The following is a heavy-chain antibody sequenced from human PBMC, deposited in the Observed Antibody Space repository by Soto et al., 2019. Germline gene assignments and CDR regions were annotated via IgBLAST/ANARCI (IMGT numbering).Heavy chain of an antibody. V-gene: IGHV1-69*01. CDR1: GGTFSSYA. J-gene: IGHJ6*02. CDR3: ARSQGSSTSLEIYYYYYYGMDV. D-gene: IGHD2-2*01. Sequence: QVQLVQSGAEVKKPGSSVKVSCKASGGTFSSYAISWVRQAPGQGLEWMGGIILISGTANYGQKFQGRVTITADESTSTAYMELSSLRSEDTAVYYCARSQGSSTSLEIYYYYYYGMDVWGQGTTVTVSS. CDR2: IILISGTA.